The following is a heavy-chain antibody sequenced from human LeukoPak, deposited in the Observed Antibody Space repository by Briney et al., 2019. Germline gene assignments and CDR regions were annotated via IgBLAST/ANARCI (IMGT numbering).Heavy chain of an antibody. CDR3: ARRLTQYDCFDP. V-gene: IGHV6-1*01. Sequence: KLSQTLSLTCAISGDSVSSNSVTWNWIRQSPSRGLEWLGRTYYRSTWYNDYAVSVRGRIIVNPDTSKNQFSLHLNSVTPEDTAVYYCARRLTQYDCFDPWGQGILVTVSS. J-gene: IGHJ5*02. D-gene: IGHD2-2*01. CDR1: GDSVSSNSVT. CDR2: TYYRSTWYN.